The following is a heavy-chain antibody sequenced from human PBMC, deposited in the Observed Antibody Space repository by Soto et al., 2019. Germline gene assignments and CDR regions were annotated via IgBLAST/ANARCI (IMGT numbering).Heavy chain of an antibody. CDR3: ARGGVPAAIRTYYYYYGMDV. V-gene: IGHV1-69*13. CDR1: GGTFSSYA. D-gene: IGHD2-2*02. Sequence: ASVKVSCKASGGTFSSYAISWVRQAPGQGLEWMGGIIPIFGTANYAQKSQGRVTITADESTSTAYMELSSLRSEDTAVYYCARGGVPAAIRTYYYYYGMDVWGQGTTVTVSS. CDR2: IIPIFGTA. J-gene: IGHJ6*02.